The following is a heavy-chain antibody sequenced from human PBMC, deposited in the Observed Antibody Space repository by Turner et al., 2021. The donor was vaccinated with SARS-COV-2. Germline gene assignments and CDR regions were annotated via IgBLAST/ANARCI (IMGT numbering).Heavy chain of an antibody. CDR3: ARDKLLWFGELLATRPAYYYGMDV. J-gene: IGHJ6*02. CDR2: INPSGGTT. D-gene: IGHD3-10*01. Sequence: QVQLVQSGSEVKKPGASVKVSCQASGSIFTAHYIHWVRQAPGQGLEWMGTINPSGGTTSYAQKFQGRVTMTRDTSTSTVYMELSSLRSEDTAVYFCARDKLLWFGELLATRPAYYYGMDVWGQGTTVTVSS. CDR1: GSIFTAHY. V-gene: IGHV1-46*01.